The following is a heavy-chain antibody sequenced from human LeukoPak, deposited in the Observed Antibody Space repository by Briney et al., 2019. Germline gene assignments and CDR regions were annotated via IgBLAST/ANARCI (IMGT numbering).Heavy chain of an antibody. J-gene: IGHJ4*02. D-gene: IGHD3-10*01. CDR1: GFTFSSYS. Sequence: PGGSLRLSCAASGFTFSSYSMNWVRQAPGKGLEWVSSISSSSSYIYYADSVKGRFTISRDNAKNSLYLQMNSLRAEDTAVYYCAGLMLWFGELQPADYWGQGTLVTVSS. CDR2: ISSSSSYI. V-gene: IGHV3-21*01. CDR3: AGLMLWFGELQPADY.